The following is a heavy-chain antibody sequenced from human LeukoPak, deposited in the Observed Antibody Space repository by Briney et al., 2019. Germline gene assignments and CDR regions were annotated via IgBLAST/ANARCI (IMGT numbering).Heavy chain of an antibody. D-gene: IGHD6-13*01. J-gene: IGHJ4*02. Sequence: GGSLRLSCAASGLTFSNHAMHWVRQAPGKGLECVSTITTDGDYTFYADSVRGRFTISRDNSRNTLYLQMGSLTAEDMGVYYCARGYSTSWYPGDYWGQGTLVTVSS. CDR1: GLTFSNHA. CDR3: ARGYSTSWYPGDY. CDR2: ITTDGDYT. V-gene: IGHV3-64*02.